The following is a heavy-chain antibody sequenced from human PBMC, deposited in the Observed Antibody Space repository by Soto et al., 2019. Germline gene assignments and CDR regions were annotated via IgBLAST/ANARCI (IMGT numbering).Heavy chain of an antibody. CDR1: GFTFSNAW. CDR2: IKIKTDGGTT. D-gene: IGHD3-10*01. Sequence: EVQLVESGGGLVKPGGSLRLSCAASGFTFSNAWMNWVRQVPGKGLEWVGRIKIKTDGGTTDYAAPVKGRFTISRDDSXXXXXXXXXXXXXXXXALYYCTTDTRWAVAGSPTQDYWGQGTLVTVSS. CDR3: TTDTRWAVAGSPTQDY. J-gene: IGHJ4*02. V-gene: IGHV3-15*07.